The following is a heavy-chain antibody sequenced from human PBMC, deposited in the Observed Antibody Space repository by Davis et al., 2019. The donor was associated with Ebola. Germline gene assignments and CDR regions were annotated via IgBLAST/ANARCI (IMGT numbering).Heavy chain of an antibody. D-gene: IGHD4-17*01. CDR2: ISYDGSNK. Sequence: GESLKISCAASGFPFSDYDMHWVRQAPGKGLEWVAVISYDGSNKYYADSVKGRFTISRDNSKNTLYLQMNSLRAEDTAVYYCAKDSLGYGDYFDYWGQGTLVTVSS. J-gene: IGHJ4*02. V-gene: IGHV3-30*18. CDR1: GFPFSDYD. CDR3: AKDSLGYGDYFDY.